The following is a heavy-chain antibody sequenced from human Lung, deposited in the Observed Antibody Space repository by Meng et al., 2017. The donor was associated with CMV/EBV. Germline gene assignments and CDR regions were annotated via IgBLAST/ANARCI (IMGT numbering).Heavy chain of an antibody. D-gene: IGHD1-26*01. CDR1: GFAFSSYG. Sequence: GGSLRLSCAASGFAFSSYGMHWVRQAPGKGLEWVVFIRFDGSEKYYADSVKGRFTISRDNSKNTVYLQMESLRAEDAAVYYCAKEGKSVYSGSSSASWGQGTLVTVSS. CDR2: IRFDGSEK. CDR3: AKEGKSVYSGSSSAS. J-gene: IGHJ4*02. V-gene: IGHV3-30*02.